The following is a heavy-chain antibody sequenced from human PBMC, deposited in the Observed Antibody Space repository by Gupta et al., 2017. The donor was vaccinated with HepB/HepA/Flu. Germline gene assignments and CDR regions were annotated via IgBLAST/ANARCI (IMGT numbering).Heavy chain of an antibody. Sequence: QVQLQESGPGQVKPSETLSLTCLVSGALVTNVEYDWNWVRQAPGKGLEWIGYVHYSGRTAYKPSGGSRVTISVDTSKNILFLNLVSVTAEDTAKYYCARGDYHNYYMDIWGNGTTVTVAS. CDR1: GALVTNVEYD. CDR2: VHYSGRT. CDR3: ARGDYHNYYMDI. J-gene: IGHJ6*03. D-gene: IGHD4-17*01. V-gene: IGHV4-61*03.